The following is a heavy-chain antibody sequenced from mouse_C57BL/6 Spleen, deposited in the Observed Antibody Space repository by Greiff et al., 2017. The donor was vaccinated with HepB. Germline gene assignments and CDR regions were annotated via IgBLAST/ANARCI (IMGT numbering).Heavy chain of an antibody. CDR1: GFTFSSYA. V-gene: IGHV5-4*01. CDR3: ARDYYDYEEGEFAY. D-gene: IGHD2-4*01. CDR2: ISDGGSYT. J-gene: IGHJ3*01. Sequence: EVQRVESGGGLVKPGGSLKLSCAASGFTFSSYAMSWVRQTPEKRLEWVATISDGGSYTYYPDNVKGRFTISRDNAKNNLYLQMSHLKSEDTAMYYCARDYYDYEEGEFAYWGQGTLVTVSA.